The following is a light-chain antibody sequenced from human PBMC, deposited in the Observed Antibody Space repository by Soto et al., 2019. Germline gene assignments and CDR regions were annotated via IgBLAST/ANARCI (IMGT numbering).Light chain of an antibody. V-gene: IGLV2-14*01. CDR3: SSYTSSRYV. J-gene: IGLJ1*01. CDR1: SSDVGGYNY. CDR2: DVS. Sequence: QSVLTQPASVSGSPGQSITISCTGTSSDVGGYNYVSWYQQHPGKAPKLMIYDVSNRPSGVSNRFSGSKSGNTASLTISGLQDEDEADYYCSSYTSSRYVFGTGTKVTVL.